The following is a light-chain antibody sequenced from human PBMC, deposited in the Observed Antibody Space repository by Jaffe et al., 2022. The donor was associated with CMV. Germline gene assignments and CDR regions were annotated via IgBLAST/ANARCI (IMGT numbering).Light chain of an antibody. V-gene: IGKV4-1*01. CDR1: QSILFPSNNKNY. Sequence: DIVMTQSPDSLAVSLGERATIKCKSSQSILFPSNNKNYLAWYQQKPRQPPKLLIYWASTRESGVPDRFSGGGSGTDFSLTISSLQAEDVAIYYCQQYYISPWTFGQGTKVEIK. J-gene: IGKJ1*01. CDR3: QQYYISPWT. CDR2: WAS.